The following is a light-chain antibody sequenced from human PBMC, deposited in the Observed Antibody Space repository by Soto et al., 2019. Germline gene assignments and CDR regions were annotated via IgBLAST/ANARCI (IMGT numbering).Light chain of an antibody. CDR2: KAS. CDR3: QQYNSYSPWT. V-gene: IGKV1-5*03. J-gene: IGKJ1*01. Sequence: IQMTQSPSTLSASVGVRVTITCRASQSISSWLAWYQQKPGKAPKLLIYKASSLESGVPSRFSCSGSGTEFTLTISSLQPDDFATYYCQQYNSYSPWTFGQGNKVEIK. CDR1: QSISSW.